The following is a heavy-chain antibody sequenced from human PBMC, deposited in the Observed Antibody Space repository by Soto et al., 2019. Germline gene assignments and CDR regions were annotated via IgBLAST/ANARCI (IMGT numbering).Heavy chain of an antibody. CDR3: ARSLTWFGDPGMDV. J-gene: IGHJ6*02. Sequence: SVKVSCKASGVTFSSYAISWVRQAPGQGLEWMGGIIPIFGTANYAQKFQGRVTITADESTSTAYMELSSLRSEDTAVYYCARSLTWFGDPGMDVWGQGTTVTVSS. D-gene: IGHD3-10*01. V-gene: IGHV1-69*13. CDR1: GVTFSSYA. CDR2: IIPIFGTA.